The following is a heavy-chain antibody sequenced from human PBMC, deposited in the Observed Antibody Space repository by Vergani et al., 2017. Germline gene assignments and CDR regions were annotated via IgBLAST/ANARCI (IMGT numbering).Heavy chain of an antibody. CDR2: ISWNSGSI. CDR3: AKDLRPDCITRTGNAFDI. J-gene: IGHJ3*02. V-gene: IGHV3-9*01. D-gene: IGHD1-7*01. Sequence: EVQLVESGGGLVQPGRSLRLSCAASGFTFVDYAMHWVRQAPGKGLEWVSGISWNSGSIGYADSVKGRFTISRDNAKNSLYLQMNSLRAEDTALYYCAKDLRPDCITRTGNAFDIWGQGTMVTVSS. CDR1: GFTFVDYA.